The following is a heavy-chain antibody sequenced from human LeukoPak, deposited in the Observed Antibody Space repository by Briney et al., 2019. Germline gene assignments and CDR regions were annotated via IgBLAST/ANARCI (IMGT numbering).Heavy chain of an antibody. CDR3: AKTYYDFWSGYRPFDP. D-gene: IGHD3-3*01. V-gene: IGHV3-30*02. CDR2: IRYDGSNK. J-gene: IGHJ5*02. CDR1: GFTFSSYG. Sequence: PGGSLRLSGAASGFTFSSYGMHWVRQAPGKGLEWVAFIRYDGSNKYYADSVKGRFTISRDNSKNTLYLQMNSLRAEDTALYYCAKTYYDFWSGYRPFDPWGQGTLVTVSS.